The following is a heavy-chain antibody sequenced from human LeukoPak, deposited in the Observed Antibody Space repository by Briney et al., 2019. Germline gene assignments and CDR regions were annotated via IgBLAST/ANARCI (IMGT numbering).Heavy chain of an antibody. D-gene: IGHD2-2*01. CDR2: ISSNGGST. J-gene: IGHJ6*03. V-gene: IGHV3-64*01. Sequence: GGSLRLSCAASGFTFSSYAMHWVRQAPGKGLEYVSAISSNGGSTYYANSVKGRFTISRDNSKNTLYLQMGSLRAEDMAVYYCAREDIVVVPAPDPNREPTYYYYYMDVWGKGTTVTVSS. CDR3: AREDIVVVPAPDPNREPTYYYYYMDV. CDR1: GFTFSSYA.